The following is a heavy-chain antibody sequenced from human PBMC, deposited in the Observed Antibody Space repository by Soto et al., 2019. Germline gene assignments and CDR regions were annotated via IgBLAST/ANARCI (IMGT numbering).Heavy chain of an antibody. Sequence: EVQLVESGGGLVQPGGSLRLSCAASGFTFSSYWMHWVRQTPGKGLVWVSRVKSDGSSTSYADSVKGRFTISRDNAKNALYLQMNSLRAEDTAVYYCARDLLGSGSAGFLGYWGQGTLVTVSS. CDR2: VKSDGSST. CDR1: GFTFSSYW. D-gene: IGHD1-26*01. CDR3: ARDLLGSGSAGFLGY. V-gene: IGHV3-74*01. J-gene: IGHJ4*02.